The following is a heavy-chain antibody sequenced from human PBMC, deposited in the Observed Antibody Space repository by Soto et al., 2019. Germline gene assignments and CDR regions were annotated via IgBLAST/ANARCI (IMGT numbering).Heavy chain of an antibody. CDR2: ISTLNGNT. D-gene: IGHD1-1*01. J-gene: IGHJ6*02. Sequence: QAQLVQSGAEVKKPGASVNVSCKASGYDYVTYAITWVRQRPGQGLEWMGWISTLNGNTNYAQNFQGRVTMTTDTSTRIGHLELRSLRSDDTAVYYCAGRVQVLLPAYYGMAVWGQGTTVTVSS. V-gene: IGHV1-18*01. CDR1: GYDYVTYA. CDR3: AGRVQVLLPAYYGMAV.